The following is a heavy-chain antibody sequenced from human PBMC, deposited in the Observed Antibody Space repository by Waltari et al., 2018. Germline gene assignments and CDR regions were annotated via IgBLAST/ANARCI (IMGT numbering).Heavy chain of an antibody. Sequence: QVQLQESGPGLVKPSETLSLTCTVSGGSIRSYYWSWIRQSPGKGLEWIGYLYYSGTTNHKPSLKSRVTISVDTSKNQFALKLRSLTAADTAVYYCAREEVGRSFDYWGQGILVTVSA. CDR3: AREEVGRSFDY. CDR2: LYYSGTT. V-gene: IGHV4-59*01. CDR1: GGSIRSYY. D-gene: IGHD2-2*01. J-gene: IGHJ4*02.